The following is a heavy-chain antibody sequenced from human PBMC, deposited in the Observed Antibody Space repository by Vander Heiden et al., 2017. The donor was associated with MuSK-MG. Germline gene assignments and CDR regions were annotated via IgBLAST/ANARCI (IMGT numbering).Heavy chain of an antibody. CDR2: ISSSSSYI. CDR3: ARDRSSWYQGWFDP. Sequence: EVQLVESGGGLVKPGGSLRLSCAASGFTFSSYSMNWVRQAPGKGLEWVSSISSSSSYIYYADAVKGRFTISRDNAKNSLYLQMNSLRAEDTAVYYCARDRSSWYQGWFDPWVQGTLVTVSS. CDR1: GFTFSSYS. J-gene: IGHJ5*02. D-gene: IGHD6-13*01. V-gene: IGHV3-21*01.